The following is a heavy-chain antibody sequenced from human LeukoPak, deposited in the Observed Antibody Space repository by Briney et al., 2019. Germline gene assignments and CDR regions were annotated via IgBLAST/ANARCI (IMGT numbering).Heavy chain of an antibody. CDR3: ARVRKSIAAAVLWRRTTWYMDV. Sequence: SETLSLTCTVSSGSISTSNYYWGWVRQPPGKALEWIGNIFYSGSTYYNPSLKSRVTMSVDTSKNQFSLKLSSVTAADTAVYYCARVRKSIAAAVLWRRTTWYMDVWGKGTTVTISS. J-gene: IGHJ6*03. CDR2: IFYSGST. CDR1: SGSISTSNYY. D-gene: IGHD6-13*01. V-gene: IGHV4-39*07.